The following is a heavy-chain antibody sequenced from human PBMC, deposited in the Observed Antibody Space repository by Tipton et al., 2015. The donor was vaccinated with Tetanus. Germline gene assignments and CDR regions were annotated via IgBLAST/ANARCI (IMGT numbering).Heavy chain of an antibody. CDR3: AREVPAAGHFDS. CDR1: GGSINNYY. J-gene: IGHJ4*02. V-gene: IGHV4-59*01. Sequence: GLVKPSETLSLTCTVSGGSINNYYWSWIRQPPGRGLEWIAYIFYSGSTNYSPSLKSRVTISVDTSKNQFSLKLSSVTAADTAIYYCAREVPAAGHFDSWGQGTLVTVSS. D-gene: IGHD2-2*01. CDR2: IFYSGST.